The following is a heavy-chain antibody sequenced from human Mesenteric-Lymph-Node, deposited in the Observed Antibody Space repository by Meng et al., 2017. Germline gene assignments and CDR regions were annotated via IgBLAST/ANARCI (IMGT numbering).Heavy chain of an antibody. Sequence: ASVKVSCKASGYTFTSYAMNWVRQAPGQGLDWMGWINTNTGNPTYAQGFTGRFVFSLDTSVSTAYLQISSLKAEDTAVYSCAILYCSSTSCGAFDIWGQGTMVTVSS. J-gene: IGHJ3*02. D-gene: IGHD2-2*01. V-gene: IGHV7-4-1*02. CDR2: INTNTGNP. CDR1: GYTFTSYA. CDR3: AILYCSSTSCGAFDI.